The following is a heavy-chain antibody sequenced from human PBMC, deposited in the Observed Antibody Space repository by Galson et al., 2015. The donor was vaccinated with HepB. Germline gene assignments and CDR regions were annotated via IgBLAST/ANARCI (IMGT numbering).Heavy chain of an antibody. D-gene: IGHD6-13*01. J-gene: IGHJ4*02. CDR3: VRQDGTAAPRFVDY. CDR2: IYPGDSDT. Sequence: QSGAEVKRPGESLKISCKGSGYSFTGYWIGWVRQMPGKGPEWMGIIYPGDSDTRYSPSFQGQVTISADKSINTAYLQWSSLKASDTAMYYCVRQDGTAAPRFVDYWGQGTLVTVSS. V-gene: IGHV5-51*01. CDR1: GYSFTGYW.